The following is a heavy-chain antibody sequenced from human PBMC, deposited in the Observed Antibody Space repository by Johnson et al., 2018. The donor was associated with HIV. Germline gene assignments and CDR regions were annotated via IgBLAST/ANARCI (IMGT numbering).Heavy chain of an antibody. J-gene: IGHJ3*02. D-gene: IGHD2-15*01. CDR2: ISSSGSTI. V-gene: IGHV3-11*04. CDR3: ARYPVSSVVAAQRVNDAFDI. CDR1: GFTFSDYY. Sequence: QVQLVESGGGLVKPGGSLRLSCAASGFTFSDYYMTWIRQAPGKGLEWVSYISSSGSTIYYADSVKGRFTISRDNAKNSLSLQMNSLRAEDTAVYYCARYPVSSVVAAQRVNDAFDIWGQGTMVTVSS.